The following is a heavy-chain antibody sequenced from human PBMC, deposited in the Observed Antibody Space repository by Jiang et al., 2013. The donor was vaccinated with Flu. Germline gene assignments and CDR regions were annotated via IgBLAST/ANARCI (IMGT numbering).Heavy chain of an antibody. CDR3: VKYGLGDFWSGYSVDY. J-gene: IGHJ4*02. Sequence: VQLLESGGGLVQPGGSLRLSCSASGFTFSSYAMHWVRQAPGKGLEYVSAISSNGGSTYYADSVKGRFTISRDNSKNTLYLQMSSLRAEDTAVYYCVKYGLGDFWSGYSVDYWGQGTLVTVSS. V-gene: IGHV3-64D*06. CDR1: GFTFSSYA. D-gene: IGHD3-3*01. CDR2: ISSNGGST.